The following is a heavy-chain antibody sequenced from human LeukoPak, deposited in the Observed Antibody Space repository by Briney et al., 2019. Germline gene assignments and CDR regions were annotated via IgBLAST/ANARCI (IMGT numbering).Heavy chain of an antibody. CDR2: ISGSGGNT. Sequence: PGGSLRLSCAASGFTFSDYYMSWIRQAPGKGLEWVSAISGSGGNTDYADSVKGRFTISRDNAKNSLYLQMNSLRAEDTAVYYCARDGCSGGSCYYYYYYMDVWGKGTTVTISS. J-gene: IGHJ6*03. CDR3: ARDGCSGGSCYYYYYYMDV. D-gene: IGHD2-15*01. CDR1: GFTFSDYY. V-gene: IGHV3-11*06.